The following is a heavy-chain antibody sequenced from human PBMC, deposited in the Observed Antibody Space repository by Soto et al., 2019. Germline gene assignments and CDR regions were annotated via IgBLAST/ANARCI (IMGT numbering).Heavy chain of an antibody. V-gene: IGHV4-34*01. Sequence: SETLSLTCAVYGGSFSGYYWSLIRQPPGKGLEWIGEINHSGSTNYNPSLKSRVTISVDTSKNQFSLKLSSVTAADTAVYYCARVDYGGKSYWFDPWGQGTLVTVS. D-gene: IGHD4-17*01. CDR1: GGSFSGYY. CDR3: ARVDYGGKSYWFDP. CDR2: INHSGST. J-gene: IGHJ5*02.